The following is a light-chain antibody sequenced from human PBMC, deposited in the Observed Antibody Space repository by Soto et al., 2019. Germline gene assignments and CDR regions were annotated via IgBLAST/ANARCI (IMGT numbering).Light chain of an antibody. Sequence: DIVMTQSPLSLPVAPGEPASISFRSSQSLLHSNGCNYLDWYLQKPGQSPQLLVYLGSNRASGVPDRFSGSGSGTDFTLKISRVEAEDIGVYYCMQALQMRTFGQGTKVDIK. CDR1: QSLLHSNGCNY. CDR3: MQALQMRT. V-gene: IGKV2-28*01. J-gene: IGKJ1*01. CDR2: LGS.